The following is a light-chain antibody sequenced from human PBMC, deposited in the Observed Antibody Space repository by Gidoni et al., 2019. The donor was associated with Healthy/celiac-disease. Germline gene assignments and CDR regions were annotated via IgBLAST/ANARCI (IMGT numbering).Light chain of an antibody. CDR2: EVS. Sequence: QSALTQPASLSGSPGQSITSSCTGPSSDVGSYNLVSWYQQHPGKAPKLMIYEVSKRPSGVSNRFSGSKSGTTASLTISGLQAEDEADYFCCSYAGSSTLVFGGGTKLTVL. CDR1: SSDVGSYNL. V-gene: IGLV2-23*02. J-gene: IGLJ2*01. CDR3: CSYAGSSTLV.